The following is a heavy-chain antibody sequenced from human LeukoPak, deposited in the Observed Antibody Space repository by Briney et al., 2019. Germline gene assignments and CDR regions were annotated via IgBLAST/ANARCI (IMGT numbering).Heavy chain of an antibody. Sequence: GGSLRLSCAASGFTFSNYGMHWVRQAPGKGLEWVTFISYDGSNKYYADSVKGRFTISRDNSKNTLYLQMNSLRAEDTAVYYCAKDGSSWPLYYFDYWGQGTLVTVSS. CDR3: AKDGSSWPLYYFDY. CDR1: GFTFSNYG. V-gene: IGHV3-30*18. J-gene: IGHJ4*02. CDR2: ISYDGSNK. D-gene: IGHD6-13*01.